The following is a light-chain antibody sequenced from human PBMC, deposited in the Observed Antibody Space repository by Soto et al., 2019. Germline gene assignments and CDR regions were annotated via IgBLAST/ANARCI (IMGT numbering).Light chain of an antibody. Sequence: DIQLTPSPSSLSASVGDRVTITCQASQDISNYLNWYQQKPGKAPKRLIYDASNLETGVPSRFSGSGSGTDFTFTISSLQPEDIATYYCQQYDNSPLTFGGGTKVDIK. CDR3: QQYDNSPLT. V-gene: IGKV1-33*01. CDR1: QDISNY. CDR2: DAS. J-gene: IGKJ4*01.